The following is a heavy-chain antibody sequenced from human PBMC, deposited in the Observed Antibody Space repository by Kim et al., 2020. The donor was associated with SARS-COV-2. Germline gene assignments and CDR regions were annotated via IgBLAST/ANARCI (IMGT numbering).Heavy chain of an antibody. CDR2: ISSDGGAT. V-gene: IGHV3-64*01. J-gene: IGHJ6*02. CDR1: GFTFSSYA. CDR3: ARGYCSSSNCRVLDV. D-gene: IGHD2-2*01. Sequence: WGSLRLSCAASGFTFSSYAMHWVRQAPGKGLEYVSVISSDGGATYYANSVKGRFTMSRDNSKNTLYLQMGSLRGEDMAVYYCARGYCSSSNCRVLDVWG.